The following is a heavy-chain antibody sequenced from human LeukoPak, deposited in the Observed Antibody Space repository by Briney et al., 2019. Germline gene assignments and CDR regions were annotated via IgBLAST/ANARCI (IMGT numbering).Heavy chain of an antibody. CDR1: GYTFTSYG. CDR3: AIVPAAIYTGNYYFDF. J-gene: IGHJ4*02. Sequence: WASVKVSCKASGYTFTSYGISWVRQAPGQGLEWMGWISAYNGNTNYAQKLQGRVTMTTDTSTSTAYMELRSLRSDDTAVYYCAIVPAAIYTGNYYFDFWGQGTLVTVSS. CDR2: ISAYNGNT. V-gene: IGHV1-18*01. D-gene: IGHD2-2*02.